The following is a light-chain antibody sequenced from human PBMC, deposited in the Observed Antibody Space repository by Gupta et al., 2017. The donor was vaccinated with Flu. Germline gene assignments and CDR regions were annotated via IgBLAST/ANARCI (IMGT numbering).Light chain of an antibody. CDR1: IPNIWTNY. V-gene: IGLV1-51*02. J-gene: IGLJ3*02. CDR3: GTWDSSMSDGV. CDR2: END. Sequence: QSALTRPPSPSAAPGQNITIAHSVSIPNIWTNYASWYPQLPGTSPKLLIYENDKRPGGVPDRFSGSKCGTSATLGITGLQTGDEADYYCGTWDSSMSDGVFGGGTKLTVL.